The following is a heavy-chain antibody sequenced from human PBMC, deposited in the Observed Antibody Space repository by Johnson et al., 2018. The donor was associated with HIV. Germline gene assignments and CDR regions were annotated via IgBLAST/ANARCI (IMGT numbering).Heavy chain of an antibody. V-gene: IGHV3-23*04. D-gene: IGHD3-22*01. CDR1: GFIFSNYY. Sequence: VQLVESGGGLVQPGRSLRLSCAASGFIFSNYYMSWVRQAPGRGLEWVSSISGSGSSTNYADSVKGRFTISRDNSKNSLSLQMNSLRAEDTAVYYCARHKSTNYYDSSALDIWGQGTMVTVSS. CDR2: ISGSGSST. J-gene: IGHJ3*02. CDR3: ARHKSTNYYDSSALDI.